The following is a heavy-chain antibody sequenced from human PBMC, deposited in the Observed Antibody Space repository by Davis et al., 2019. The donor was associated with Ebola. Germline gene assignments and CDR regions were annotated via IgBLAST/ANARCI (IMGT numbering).Heavy chain of an antibody. CDR1: GDTFSTYL. J-gene: IGHJ4*02. D-gene: IGHD1-26*01. V-gene: IGHV1-69*13. Sequence: AASVKVSCKASGDTFSTYLIAWVRQAPGQGLEWMGGIIPVYRTPNYAQKFRGRFTITVDQSTSTAYMELSSLRSEDTAVYYCALVGATDFDYWGQGTLVTVSS. CDR2: IIPVYRTP. CDR3: ALVGATDFDY.